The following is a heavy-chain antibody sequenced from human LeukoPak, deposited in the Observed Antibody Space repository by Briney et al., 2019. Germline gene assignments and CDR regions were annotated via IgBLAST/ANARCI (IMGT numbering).Heavy chain of an antibody. CDR1: GGSVRRGNYY. CDR3: ARVGGDIVVVPAATQVGPPYGAFDI. D-gene: IGHD2-2*01. Sequence: PSQTLSLTCTVSGGSVRRGNYYWTWIRQPAGSGLEWIGRIYTSGTTDYNPSLRTRVTISVDASRNQFSLKLSSVTAADTAVYYCARVGGDIVVVPAATQVGPPYGAFDIWGQGTMVTVSS. CDR2: IYTSGTT. V-gene: IGHV4-61*02. J-gene: IGHJ3*02.